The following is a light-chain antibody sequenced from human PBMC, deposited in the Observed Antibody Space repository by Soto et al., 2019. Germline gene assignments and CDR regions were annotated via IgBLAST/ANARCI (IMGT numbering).Light chain of an antibody. CDR2: AAS. CDR3: QQLNSYPRT. V-gene: IGKV1-9*01. J-gene: IGKJ2*01. CDR1: QGISSY. Sequence: DIQLTQSPSFLSASVGDRVTITCRASQGISSYLAWYQQKPGKAPKLLIYAASTLQSGVPSRFSGSGSGTEFTLTISSLQPEYCATSCCQQLNSYPRTFGQGTKLEIK.